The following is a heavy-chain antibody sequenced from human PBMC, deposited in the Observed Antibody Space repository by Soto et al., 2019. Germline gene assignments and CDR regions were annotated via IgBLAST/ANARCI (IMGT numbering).Heavy chain of an antibody. V-gene: IGHV1-3*01. CDR1: GYTFTSYA. CDR2: INPGNGNT. J-gene: IGHJ2*01. Sequence: QVQVVQSGAEVKKPGASVKVSCKASGYTFTSYAMHWVRQAPGQRLEWMGWINPGNGNTKNSQKFQGRVTITRDTFASTAYTELSSLRSEDTAVYYCARGASSVTTFYFDLWGRGTRVTVSS. CDR3: ARGASSVTTFYFDL. D-gene: IGHD4-17*01.